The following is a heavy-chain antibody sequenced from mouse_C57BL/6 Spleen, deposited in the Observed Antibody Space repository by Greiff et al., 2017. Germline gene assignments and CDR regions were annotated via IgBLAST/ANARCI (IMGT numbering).Heavy chain of an antibody. V-gene: IGHV3-6*01. CDR2: ISYDGSN. CDR3: ARENYSYWYFDV. Sequence: DVKLQESGPGLVKPSQSLSLTCSVTGYSITSGYYWNWIRQFPGNKLEWMGYISYDGSNNYNPSLKNRISITCDTSKNQFFLKLNSVTTEDTATYYCARENYSYWYFDVWGTGTTVTVSS. CDR1: GYSITSGYY. J-gene: IGHJ1*03. D-gene: IGHD2-1*01.